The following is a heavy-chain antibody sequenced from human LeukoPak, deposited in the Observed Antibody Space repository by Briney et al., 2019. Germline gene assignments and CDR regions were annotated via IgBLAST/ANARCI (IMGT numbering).Heavy chain of an antibody. CDR1: GFTFSSYG. D-gene: IGHD4-17*01. V-gene: IGHV3-33*01. CDR3: ARDLSDYGDYVGYFDY. CDR2: IWYDGSNK. J-gene: IGHJ4*02. Sequence: GGSLRLSCAASGFTFSSYGMHWVRQAPGKGLEWVAVIWYDGSNKYYADSVKGRFTISRDNSKNTLCLQMNSLRAEDTAVYYCARDLSDYGDYVGYFDYWGQGTLVTVSS.